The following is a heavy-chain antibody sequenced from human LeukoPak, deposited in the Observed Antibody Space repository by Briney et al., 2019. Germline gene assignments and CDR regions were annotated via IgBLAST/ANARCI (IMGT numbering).Heavy chain of an antibody. V-gene: IGHV4-34*01. Sequence: SETLSLTCAVYGGSFSGYYWSWMRQPPGQGLEWIGEINHSGSTNYNPSLKSRVTISVDTSKNQFSLKLSSVTAADTAVYYCARGTLGIAAAGTDYYYGMDVWGQGTTVTVSS. CDR3: ARGTLGIAAAGTDYYYGMDV. CDR2: INHSGST. CDR1: GGSFSGYY. J-gene: IGHJ6*02. D-gene: IGHD6-13*01.